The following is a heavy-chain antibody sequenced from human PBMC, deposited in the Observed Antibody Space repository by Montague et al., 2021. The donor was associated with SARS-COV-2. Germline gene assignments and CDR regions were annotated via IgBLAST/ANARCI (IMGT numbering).Heavy chain of an antibody. J-gene: IGHJ6*02. Sequence: SETLSLTCAVDRRSIIVQLWPRTEEPTSERLSLAGHICHLGRTNYNPSLKSRVTISVDTSKNHFTLRLSSVTAADTAVYYCADFRRTQLIFGTLYYGMDVWGQGTKSTVTS. CDR2: ICHLGRT. D-gene: IGHD2-2*01. V-gene: IGHV4-59*11. CDR3: ADFRRTQLIFGTLYYGMDV. CDR1: RRSIIVQL.